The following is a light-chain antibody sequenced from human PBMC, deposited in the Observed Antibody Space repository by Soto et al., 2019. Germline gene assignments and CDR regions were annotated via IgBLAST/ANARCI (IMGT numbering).Light chain of an antibody. CDR1: QSVSGW. Sequence: DIQRTQSPSTLSSSVGYTGAVAWRASQSVSGWLAWYKQKPGEAPKLLIYDASALPRGVPSRFRGRGAGTEVTLTIASLTPDSFETYYCQQYETFSGTFGPGTKVDI. CDR3: QQYETFSGT. CDR2: DAS. J-gene: IGKJ1*01. V-gene: IGKV1-5*01.